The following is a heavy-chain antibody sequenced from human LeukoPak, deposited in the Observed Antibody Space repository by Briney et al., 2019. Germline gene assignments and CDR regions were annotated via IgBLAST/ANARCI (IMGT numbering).Heavy chain of an antibody. D-gene: IGHD2-21*01. J-gene: IGHJ4*02. CDR1: GGSLSSGDYY. CDR3: ARDVSSTLILDY. CDR2: IYYSGNT. V-gene: IGHV4-30-4*08. Sequence: PSETLSLTCTVSGGSLSSGDYYWSWIRQPPGKGLEWIGYIYYSGNTYYNPSLKSRVTTSVDTSKNQFSLKLNSVTAADTAVYYCARDVSSTLILDYWGQGTLVTVSS.